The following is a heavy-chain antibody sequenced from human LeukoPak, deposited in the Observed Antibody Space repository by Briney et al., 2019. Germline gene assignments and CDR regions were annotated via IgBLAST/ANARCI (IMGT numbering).Heavy chain of an antibody. D-gene: IGHD1-26*01. CDR1: RFTFSSCG. V-gene: IGHV3-30*02. CDR3: ARDAGASTSYYYFDY. CDR2: IRSDGNNK. J-gene: IGHJ4*02. Sequence: GGSLKLSCAASRFTFSSCGMHWVRQAPGKGLEWVAFIRSDGNNKYYADSVKGRFTISRDNSKDTLFLQMDGLRGEDTALYYCARDAGASTSYYYFDYWGQGTLVTVSS.